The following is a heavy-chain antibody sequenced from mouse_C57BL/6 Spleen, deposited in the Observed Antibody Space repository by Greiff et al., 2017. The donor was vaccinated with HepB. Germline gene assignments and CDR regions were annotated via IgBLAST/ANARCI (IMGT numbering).Heavy chain of an antibody. CDR1: GYTFTSYG. D-gene: IGHD2-4*01. CDR3: ARKRGYYDYDEVYFDV. CDR2: IYPRSGNT. J-gene: IGHJ1*03. Sequence: QVQLKQSGAELARPGASVKLSCKASGYTFTSYGISWVKQRTGQGLEWIGEIYPRSGNTYYNEKFKGKATLTADKSSSTAYMELRSLTSEDSAVYFCARKRGYYDYDEVYFDVWGTGTTVTVSS. V-gene: IGHV1-81*01.